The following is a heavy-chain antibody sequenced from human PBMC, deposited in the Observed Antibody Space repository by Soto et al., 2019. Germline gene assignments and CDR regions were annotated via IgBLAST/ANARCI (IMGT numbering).Heavy chain of an antibody. J-gene: IGHJ3*02. V-gene: IGHV3-30*18. CDR1: GFTFSDYA. CDR2: VSHDGRNT. D-gene: IGHD5-18*01. CDR3: VKQDGYSYAFDI. Sequence: GESLKISCAASGFTFSDYAMHWVRQAPGKGLEWVAVVSHDGRNTHYADSVKGRFTISRDSSKNTVSLEMTSLRAEDTAVYYCVKQDGYSYAFDIWGQGTMVTVSS.